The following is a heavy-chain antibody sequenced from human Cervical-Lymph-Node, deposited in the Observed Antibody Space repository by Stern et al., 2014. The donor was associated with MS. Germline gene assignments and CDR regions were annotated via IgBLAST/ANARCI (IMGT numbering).Heavy chain of an antibody. V-gene: IGHV3-49*03. CDR2: IRSKVYGGTT. Sequence: EVQLLESGGGLVQPGRSLRLSCTASGFTFGDYAVSWFRQAPGKGLEWVGLIRSKVYGGTTEDAASVKGRFTISRDDSKSIAYLQMNSLKTEDTAVYYCTRVSSIAARPIAYWGQGTLVTVSS. J-gene: IGHJ4*02. D-gene: IGHD6-6*01. CDR1: GFTFGDYA. CDR3: TRVSSIAARPIAY.